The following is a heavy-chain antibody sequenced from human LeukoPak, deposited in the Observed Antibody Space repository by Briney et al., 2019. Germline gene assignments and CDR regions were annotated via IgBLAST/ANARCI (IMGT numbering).Heavy chain of an antibody. J-gene: IGHJ4*02. Sequence: ASVKFSCKASGYTFTSYAMHWVRQAPGQRLEWMGWINAGNGNTKYSQKFQGRVTITRDTSASTAYMELSSLRSEDTAVYYCARAILGAAYDYWGQGTLVTVSS. V-gene: IGHV1-3*01. CDR1: GYTFTSYA. CDR2: INAGNGNT. D-gene: IGHD2-21*01. CDR3: ARAILGAAYDY.